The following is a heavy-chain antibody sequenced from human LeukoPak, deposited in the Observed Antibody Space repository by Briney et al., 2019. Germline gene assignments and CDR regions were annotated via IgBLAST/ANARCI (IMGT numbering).Heavy chain of an antibody. J-gene: IGHJ4*02. CDR2: VYHTGST. D-gene: IGHD1-26*01. V-gene: IGHV4-38-2*02. CDR1: GNSISSGYY. Sequence: PSETLSLTCTVSGNSISSGYYWAWIRQPPGKGLEWIGSVYHTGSTYYNPSLRSRVTISVDTSKNQFSLKLSSVTAADTAVYYCARGTGSYFDYFDYWGQGTLVTVSS. CDR3: ARGTGSYFDYFDY.